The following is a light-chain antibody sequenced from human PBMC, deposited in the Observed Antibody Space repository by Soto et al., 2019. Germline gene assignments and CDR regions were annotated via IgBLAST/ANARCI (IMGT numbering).Light chain of an antibody. Sequence: DIQLTQSPSFLSASVGDRVTITCQASQDIKKYLNWYQQKPGKPPKLLIYDASNLETGVPTRFSGSGSVTDFTFTISSLQPEDIATYYCQHYDHLPITFGQGTRLEI. CDR3: QHYDHLPIT. J-gene: IGKJ5*01. CDR2: DAS. CDR1: QDIKKY. V-gene: IGKV1-33*01.